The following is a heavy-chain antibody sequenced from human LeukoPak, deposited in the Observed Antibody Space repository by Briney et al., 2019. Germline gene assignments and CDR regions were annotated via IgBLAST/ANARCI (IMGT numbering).Heavy chain of an antibody. CDR1: GGSFSGYY. CDR3: ARRAYYYDSSGDFDY. CDR2: INHSGST. J-gene: IGHJ4*02. Sequence: PSETLSLTCAVYGGSFSGYYWSWIRQPPGKGLEWIGEINHSGSTNYNPSLKSRVTISVDTSKNQFSLKLSSVTAADTAVYYCARRAYYYDSSGDFDYWGQGTLVTVSS. V-gene: IGHV4-34*01. D-gene: IGHD3-22*01.